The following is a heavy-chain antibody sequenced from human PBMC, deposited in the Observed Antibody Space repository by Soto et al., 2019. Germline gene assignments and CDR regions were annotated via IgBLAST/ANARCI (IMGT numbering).Heavy chain of an antibody. D-gene: IGHD5-12*01. CDR2: LYWDDDE. J-gene: IGHJ4*02. V-gene: IGHV2-5*02. CDR3: VHRQYNGYDWGYFDY. Sequence: QITVKESGPTLVKPTQTLTLTSTVSGFSLSTSGVAVAWIRQPPGKALEWLALLYWDDDERYSPPLRSRLTITKDNSKNQVVLTMTNMDPVVTGTYYCVHRQYNGYDWGYFDYWGQGSLVAVSS. CDR1: GFSLSTSGVA.